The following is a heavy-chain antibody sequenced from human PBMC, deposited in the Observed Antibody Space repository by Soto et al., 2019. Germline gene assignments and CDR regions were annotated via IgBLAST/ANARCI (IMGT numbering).Heavy chain of an antibody. CDR3: AREGRDIAAGISYYYYGMDV. J-gene: IGHJ6*02. V-gene: IGHV1-46*01. Sequence: ASVKVSCKASGYTSTSYYMHWVRQAPGQGLEWMGIINPSGGSTSYAQKFQGRVTMTRDTSTSTVYMELSSLRSEDTAVYYCAREGRDIAAGISYYYYGMDVWGQGTTVTVSS. CDR1: GYTSTSYY. CDR2: INPSGGST. D-gene: IGHD6-13*01.